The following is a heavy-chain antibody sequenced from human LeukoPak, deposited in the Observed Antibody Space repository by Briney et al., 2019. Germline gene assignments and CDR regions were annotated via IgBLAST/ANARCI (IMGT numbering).Heavy chain of an antibody. Sequence: PSETLSLTCTVSGGSISSSSYYWGWIRQPPGKGLEWIGYIYYSGSTNYNPSLKSRVTISVDTSKNQFSLKLSSVTAADTAVYYCARVMVDTAMVPNDAFDIWGQGTMVTVSS. V-gene: IGHV4-61*05. CDR1: GGSISSSSYY. CDR3: ARVMVDTAMVPNDAFDI. J-gene: IGHJ3*02. CDR2: IYYSGST. D-gene: IGHD5-18*01.